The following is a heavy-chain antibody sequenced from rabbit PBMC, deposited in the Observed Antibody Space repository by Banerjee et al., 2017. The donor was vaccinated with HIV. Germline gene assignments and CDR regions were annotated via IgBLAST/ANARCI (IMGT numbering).Heavy chain of an antibody. Sequence: QSLEESGGGLVKPEGSLTVTCKASEFSFSDRDVMCWVRQAPGKGLEWIACINTATGKAVYASWAKGRFTISKTSSTTVTLQMTSLTVADTATYFCARDTGTSFSSYGMDLWGQGPWSPS. CDR2: INTATGKA. V-gene: IGHV1S40*01. CDR1: EFSFSDRDV. CDR3: ARDTGTSFSSYGMDL. J-gene: IGHJ6*01. D-gene: IGHD7-1*01.